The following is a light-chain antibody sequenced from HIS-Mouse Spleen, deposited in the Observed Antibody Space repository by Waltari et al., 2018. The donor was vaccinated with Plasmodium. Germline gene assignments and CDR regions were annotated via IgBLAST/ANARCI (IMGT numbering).Light chain of an antibody. Sequence: QSALTQPPSASGSPGQSVTISCTGTSSDVGGYNYVSWYQQHPGKAPKLIVYEVSKRPSGVPCRFAASKDGNTASLTVSGLQAEDEADYYCSSYAGSNNLVFGGGTKLTVL. CDR2: EVS. CDR1: SSDVGGYNY. V-gene: IGLV2-8*01. CDR3: SSYAGSNNLV. J-gene: IGLJ3*02.